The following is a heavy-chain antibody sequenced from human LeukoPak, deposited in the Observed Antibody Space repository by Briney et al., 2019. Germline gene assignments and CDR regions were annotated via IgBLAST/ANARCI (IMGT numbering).Heavy chain of an antibody. Sequence: PGGSLRLSCAASGFTFSSYAMSWVRQAPGKGLEWVSAISGSGGSTYYADSVKGRFTFSRDNSKNTLYLQMNSLRAEDTAVYYCAEGDYCSSTNCYEGQYYFHYWGQGTLVTVSS. CDR3: AEGDYCSSTNCYEGQYYFHY. CDR1: GFTFSSYA. CDR2: ISGSGGST. V-gene: IGHV3-23*01. D-gene: IGHD2-2*01. J-gene: IGHJ4*02.